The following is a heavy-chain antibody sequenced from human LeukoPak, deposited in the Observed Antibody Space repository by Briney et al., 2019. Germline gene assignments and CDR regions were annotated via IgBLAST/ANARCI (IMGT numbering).Heavy chain of an antibody. CDR1: GFSLSTSGMC. J-gene: IGHJ3*02. CDR3: ARMFYRPSYCGGDCLDI. Sequence: SGPALVKPTQTLTLTCTFSGFSLSTSGMCVSWIRQPPGKALEWLARIDWDDDKYYSTSLKTRLTISKDTSKNQVVLTMTNMDPVDTATYYCARMFYRPSYCGGDCLDIWGQGTMVTVPS. CDR2: IDWDDDK. D-gene: IGHD2-21*02. V-gene: IGHV2-70*11.